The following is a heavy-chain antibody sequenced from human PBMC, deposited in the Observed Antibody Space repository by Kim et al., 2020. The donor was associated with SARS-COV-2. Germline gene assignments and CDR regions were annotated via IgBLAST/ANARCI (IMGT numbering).Heavy chain of an antibody. D-gene: IGHD3-16*01. CDR1: GFTFSNAW. J-gene: IGHJ6*02. CDR3: TTESSPTTKHLPDYDYVWGSYLPDTGIVV. Sequence: GGSLRLSCAASGFTFSNAWMSWVRQAPGKGLEWVGRIKSKTDGGTTDYAAPVKGRFTISRDDSKNTLYLQMNSLKTEDTAVYYCTTESSPTTKHLPDYDYVWGSYLPDTGIVVCGQGATWSVSS. CDR2: IKSKTDGGTT. V-gene: IGHV3-15*01.